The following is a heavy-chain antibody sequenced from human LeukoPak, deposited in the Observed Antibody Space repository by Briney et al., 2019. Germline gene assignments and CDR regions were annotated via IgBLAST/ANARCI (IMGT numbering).Heavy chain of an antibody. Sequence: SVKVSCKASGGTFSSYAISWVRQAPGQGLEWMGGIIPIFGTANYAQKFQGRVTITTDESTSTAYMELSSLRSEDTAVFYCARVPVAGNYYYYYYMDVWGKGTTVTVSS. J-gene: IGHJ6*03. D-gene: IGHD6-19*01. CDR1: GGTFSSYA. CDR3: ARVPVAGNYYYYYYMDV. V-gene: IGHV1-69*05. CDR2: IIPIFGTA.